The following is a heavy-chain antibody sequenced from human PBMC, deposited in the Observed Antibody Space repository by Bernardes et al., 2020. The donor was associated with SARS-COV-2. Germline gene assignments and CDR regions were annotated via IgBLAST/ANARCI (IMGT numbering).Heavy chain of an antibody. Sequence: GGSLRLSCTAAGFTFSDYGMYWVRQAPGKGLECVSYMTSSGSVIHYADSVKGRFTLSRDNAKTSVFLQMNSLRDEDTAVYYCARDPYYGHYWGQGTLVTVSS. CDR1: GFTFSDYG. CDR2: MTSSGSVI. CDR3: ARDPYYGHY. V-gene: IGHV3-48*02. D-gene: IGHD3-10*01. J-gene: IGHJ4*02.